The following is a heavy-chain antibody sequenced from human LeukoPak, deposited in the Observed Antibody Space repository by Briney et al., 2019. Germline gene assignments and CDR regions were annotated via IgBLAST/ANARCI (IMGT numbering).Heavy chain of an antibody. V-gene: IGHV3-48*02. D-gene: IGHD3-22*01. CDR1: GFTFSSYS. CDR2: ISSSSSTI. J-gene: IGHJ1*01. CDR3: ARDRYFYDSSAERTAEYFQN. Sequence: PGGSLRLSCAASGFTFSSYSVNWVRQAPGKGLEWVSYISSSSSTIYYADSVKGRFTISRDNAKNSLYLQMNSLRDEDTAVYYCARDRYFYDSSAERTAEYFQNWGQGTLVTVSS.